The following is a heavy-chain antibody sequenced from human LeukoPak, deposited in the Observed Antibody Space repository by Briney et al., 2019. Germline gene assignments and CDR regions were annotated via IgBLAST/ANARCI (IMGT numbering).Heavy chain of an antibody. J-gene: IGHJ3*01. V-gene: IGHV4-59*08. Sequence: SETLSLTCTVSGGSISTYYWSWIRQPPGKGLEWIGYISYSGSTNYNPSLTSRVTISVDTSKNQFSLKLSSVTAADTALYYCARRPFYYDSSGYYYGGFDFWGQGTMVTVSS. CDR3: ARRPFYYDSSGYYYGGFDF. CDR2: ISYSGST. D-gene: IGHD3-22*01. CDR1: GGSISTYY.